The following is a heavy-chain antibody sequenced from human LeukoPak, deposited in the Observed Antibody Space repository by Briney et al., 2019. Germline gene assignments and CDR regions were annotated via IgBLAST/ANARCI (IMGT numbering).Heavy chain of an antibody. D-gene: IGHD4-17*01. CDR3: ARGDYGWWFDP. CDR2: IYHSGRT. V-gene: IGHV4-30-2*01. Sequence: SETLSLTCAVSGGSISSGGYSWSWIRQPPGKGLEWIGYIYHSGRTYYNPSLKSRVTISVDRSKNQFSLKLSSVTAADTAVYYCARGDYGWWFDPWGQGTLVTVSS. CDR1: GGSISSGGYS. J-gene: IGHJ5*02.